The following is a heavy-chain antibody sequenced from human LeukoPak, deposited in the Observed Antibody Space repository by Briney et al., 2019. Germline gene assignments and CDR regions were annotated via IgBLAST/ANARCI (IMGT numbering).Heavy chain of an antibody. CDR1: GYTFTSYD. D-gene: IGHD3-10*01. J-gene: IGHJ6*04. V-gene: IGHV1-8*01. CDR3: ARGILWFGDDV. Sequence: ASVKVSCKASGYTFTSYDINWVRQATGQGLEWMGWMDPNSGNTGYAQKFQDRVTMTRNTSISTAYMELSSLRSEDTAVYYCARGILWFGDDVWGKGTTVTISS. CDR2: MDPNSGNT.